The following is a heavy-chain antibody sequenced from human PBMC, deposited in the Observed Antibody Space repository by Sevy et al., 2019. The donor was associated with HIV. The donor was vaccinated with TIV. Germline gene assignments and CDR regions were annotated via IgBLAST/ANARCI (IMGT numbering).Heavy chain of an antibody. D-gene: IGHD2-15*01. CDR2: ISSSSSTI. CDR3: ARDPGCSCGSCYLVTTFDY. CDR1: GFTFSSYS. Sequence: GGSLRLSCAASGFTFSSYSMNWVRQAPGKGLEWVSYISSSSSTIYYADSVKGRFTISRGNAKNSLYLQMNSLRDVDTAVYYCARDPGCSCGSCYLVTTFDYWGQGTLVTVSS. V-gene: IGHV3-48*02. J-gene: IGHJ4*02.